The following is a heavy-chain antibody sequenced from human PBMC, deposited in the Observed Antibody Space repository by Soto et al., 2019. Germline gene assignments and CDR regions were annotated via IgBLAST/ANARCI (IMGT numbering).Heavy chain of an antibody. CDR3: VCSSSDCCYGMDV. V-gene: IGHV4-34*01. CDR1: GGSFSDYY. D-gene: IGHD6-6*01. Sequence: QVQLQQWGAGLLKTSETLSLTCAVYGGSFSDYYWTWIRQPPGKGLEWIGEINQSGSTNYRPSIRSRVTMSVDTSKTQFSLKMSSVTAADTAVYYCVCSSSDCCYGMDVWGQGTTVTVSS. J-gene: IGHJ6*02. CDR2: INQSGST.